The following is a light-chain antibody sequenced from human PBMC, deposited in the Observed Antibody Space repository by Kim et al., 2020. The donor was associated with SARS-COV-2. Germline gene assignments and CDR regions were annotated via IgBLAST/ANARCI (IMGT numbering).Light chain of an antibody. CDR2: YNT. CDR1: NVATKS. J-gene: IGLJ2*01. V-gene: IGLV3-21*04. CDR3: QVWDDDSDHVI. Sequence: SYELTQPPSVSVAPGETARIPCGGNNVATKSVQWYQQKSGLAPVLVISYNTNRPSGIPDRLSGSKSGNTATLTISRVEAGDEADYYCQVWDDDSDHVIFGGGTQLTVL.